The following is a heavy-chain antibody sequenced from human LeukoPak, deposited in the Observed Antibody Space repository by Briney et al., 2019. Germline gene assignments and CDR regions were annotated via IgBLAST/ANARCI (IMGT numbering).Heavy chain of an antibody. V-gene: IGHV3-72*01. CDR1: GFTFSDHY. CDR2: GRNKASSYTT. Sequence: GGSLRLSCAASGFTFSDHYMDWVRQAPGEGLEWVGRGRNKASSYTTEYAASVKGRFTISRDDSKNSLYLQMNSLKTEDTAVYYCTRDSIYYYIDYWGQGTLVTVSS. CDR3: TRDSIYYYIDY. J-gene: IGHJ4*02. D-gene: IGHD2-21*01.